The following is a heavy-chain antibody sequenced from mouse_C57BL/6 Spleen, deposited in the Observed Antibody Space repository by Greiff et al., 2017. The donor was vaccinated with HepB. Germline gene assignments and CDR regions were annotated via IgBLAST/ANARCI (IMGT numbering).Heavy chain of an antibody. CDR1: GFTFSDYG. CDR2: ISSGSSTI. J-gene: IGHJ4*01. Sequence: DVQLVESGGGLVKPGGSLKLSCAASGFTFSDYGMHWVRQAPEKGLEWVAYISSGSSTIYYADTVKGRFTISRDNAKNTLFLQMTSLRSEDTAMYYCASRGLLEAMDYWGQGTSVTVSS. CDR3: ASRGLLEAMDY. V-gene: IGHV5-17*01. D-gene: IGHD2-3*01.